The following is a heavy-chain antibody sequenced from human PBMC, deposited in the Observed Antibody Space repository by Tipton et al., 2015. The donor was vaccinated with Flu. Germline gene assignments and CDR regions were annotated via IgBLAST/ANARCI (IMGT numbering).Heavy chain of an antibody. CDR2: FIPISGIS. J-gene: IGHJ4*02. V-gene: IGHV1-69*15. CDR3: ARDTYYSGYGHPLYLDF. CDR1: GGTFSSYA. Sequence: QLVQSGAEVKKPGSWVKVSCKASGGTFSSYAISWVRQAPGQGLEWMGRFIPISGISNYAQSFQGRVTITADESATTAYMELSSLRTEDTAVYYCARDTYYSGYGHPLYLDFWGQGTLVTVSS. D-gene: IGHD3-10*01.